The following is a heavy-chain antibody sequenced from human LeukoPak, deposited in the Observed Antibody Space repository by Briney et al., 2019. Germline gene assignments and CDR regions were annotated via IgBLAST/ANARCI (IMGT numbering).Heavy chain of an antibody. CDR1: GFTFSSFA. CDR3: AKASNTWNYFDY. V-gene: IGHV3-23*01. D-gene: IGHD1-1*01. CDR2: ISGSGGST. Sequence: HPGGSLRLSCAASGFTFSSFAMSWVRQAPGKGLEWVSAISGSGGSTYYADSVKGRFTIYRDNSKNTLSLQMNSLSAEDTAIYYCAKASNTWNYFDYWGQGTMVTVSA. J-gene: IGHJ4*02.